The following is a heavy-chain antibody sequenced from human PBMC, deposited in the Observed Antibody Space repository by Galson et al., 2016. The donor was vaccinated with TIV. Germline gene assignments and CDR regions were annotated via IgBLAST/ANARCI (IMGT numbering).Heavy chain of an antibody. V-gene: IGHV3-23*01. D-gene: IGHD3-3*01. CDR1: GVSFSIHG. CDR2: ISYTGTET. J-gene: IGHJ4*02. Sequence: SLRLSCAASGVSFSIHGMSWVRQAPGKGLEWVATISYTGTETYYPDSVKGRFAISRDTSKSTVYLRLNSLRGEDTAIYYCTTAPPILGWGQGTLVTVSS. CDR3: TTAPPILG.